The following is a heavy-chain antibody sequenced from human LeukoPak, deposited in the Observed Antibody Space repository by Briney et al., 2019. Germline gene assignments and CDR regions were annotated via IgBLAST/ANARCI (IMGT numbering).Heavy chain of an antibody. CDR2: INTDGSNT. CDR1: GFTFSSYW. Sequence: GGSLRLSCAASGFTFSSYWMHWVRQVPGKGLVWASRINTDGSNTAYADSVKGRFTISRDNAKNTLYLQMNSLSAEDTAVFYCARGYSSSYRIDYWGQGTLVTVSS. D-gene: IGHD6-6*01. CDR3: ARGYSSSYRIDY. J-gene: IGHJ4*02. V-gene: IGHV3-74*01.